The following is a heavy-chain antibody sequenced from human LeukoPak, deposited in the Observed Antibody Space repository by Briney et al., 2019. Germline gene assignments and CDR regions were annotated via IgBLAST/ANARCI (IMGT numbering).Heavy chain of an antibody. V-gene: IGHV4-59*01. CDR3: ARGYSSSWFKFDP. J-gene: IGHJ5*02. Sequence: SSETLSLTCTVSGGSISSYYWSWIRQPPGRGLEWIGYIYYSGSTNYNPSLKSRVTISVDTSKNQFSLKLSSVAAADTAVYYCARGYSSSWFKFDPWGQGTLVTVSS. CDR1: GGSISSYY. D-gene: IGHD6-13*01. CDR2: IYYSGST.